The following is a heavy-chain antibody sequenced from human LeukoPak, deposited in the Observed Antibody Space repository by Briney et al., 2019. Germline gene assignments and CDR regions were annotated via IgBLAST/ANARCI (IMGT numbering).Heavy chain of an antibody. CDR1: GYTFAGYY. D-gene: IGHD3-22*01. CDR3: ARDPPNYYDTSGPRPPFDY. V-gene: IGHV1-2*02. J-gene: IGHJ4*02. CDR2: INPNSGGT. Sequence: ASVKVSCKASGYTFAGYYMHWVRQAPGQGLEWMGWINPNSGGTNYAQKFQGRVTMTRDTSITTAYMELSRLRSDDTAVYYCARDPPNYYDTSGPRPPFDYWGQGTLVIVSS.